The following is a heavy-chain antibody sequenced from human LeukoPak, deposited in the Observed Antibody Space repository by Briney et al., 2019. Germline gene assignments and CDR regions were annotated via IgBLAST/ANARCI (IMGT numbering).Heavy chain of an antibody. CDR2: IYNSGNT. J-gene: IGHJ5*02. D-gene: IGHD6-19*01. CDR3: ARDLHGYSSAWYGWFDP. CDR1: GGSISSSNYY. Sequence: SETLSLTCTVSGGSISSSNYYWGWIRQTPGKGLEWIGNIYNSGNTYYNPSLKSRVTILVDTSKNQFSLKLSSVTAADTAVYYCARDLHGYSSAWYGWFDPWGQGTLVTVSS. V-gene: IGHV4-39*07.